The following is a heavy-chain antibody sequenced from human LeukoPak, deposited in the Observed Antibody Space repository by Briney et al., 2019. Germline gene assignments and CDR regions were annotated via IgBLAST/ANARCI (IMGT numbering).Heavy chain of an antibody. V-gene: IGHV3-30*02. J-gene: IGHJ4*02. Sequence: GGSLRLSCAASGFTFSSYGMHWVRQAPGKGLEWVAFIRYDGSNKYYADSVKGRFTISRDNSKNTLYLQMNSLRAEDTAVYYCANDGTVTFVYWGQGTLVTVSS. CDR3: ANDGTVTFVY. CDR1: GFTFSSYG. CDR2: IRYDGSNK. D-gene: IGHD4-17*01.